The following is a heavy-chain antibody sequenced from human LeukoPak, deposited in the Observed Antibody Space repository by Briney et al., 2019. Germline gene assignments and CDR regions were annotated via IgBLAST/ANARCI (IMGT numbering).Heavy chain of an antibody. CDR3: AKARYYDILTGYSGFRALIPPYFDY. Sequence: AAVKVSCKASGYTFTSYYMHWVRQAPGRGLEWMGIINPSGGSTSYAQKLQGRVTMTRDMSTSTVYMELSSLRSEDTAVYYCAKARYYDILTGYSGFRALIPPYFDYWGQGTLVTVSS. D-gene: IGHD3-9*01. CDR2: INPSGGST. J-gene: IGHJ4*02. CDR1: GYTFTSYY. V-gene: IGHV1-46*01.